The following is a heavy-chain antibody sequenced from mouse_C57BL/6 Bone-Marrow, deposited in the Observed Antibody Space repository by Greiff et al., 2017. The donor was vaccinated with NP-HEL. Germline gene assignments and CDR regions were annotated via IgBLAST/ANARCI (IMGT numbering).Heavy chain of an antibody. J-gene: IGHJ3*01. Sequence: QVQLKESGAELVRPGASVKLSCKASGYTFTDYYINWVKQRPGQGLEWIARIYPGSGNTYYNEKFKGKATLTAEKSSSTAYMQLSSLTSEDSAVYFCARSGLLRFAWFAYWGQGTLVTVSA. CDR3: ARSGLLRFAWFAY. CDR1: GYTFTDYY. CDR2: IYPGSGNT. V-gene: IGHV1-76*01. D-gene: IGHD1-1*01.